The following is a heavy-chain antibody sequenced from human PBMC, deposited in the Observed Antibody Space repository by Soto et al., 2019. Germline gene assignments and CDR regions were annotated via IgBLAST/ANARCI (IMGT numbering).Heavy chain of an antibody. CDR1: GYSFTSYW. V-gene: IGHV5-51*01. Sequence: GESLKISCKASGYSFTSYWIDWVRQMPGKGLEWMGIIYPRDSDTRYSPSFQGQVTISADKSISTAYLQWSSLKASDSAMYFCARIAYYDILTGDPYYFDYWGQGTLVTVSS. D-gene: IGHD3-9*01. J-gene: IGHJ4*02. CDR2: IYPRDSDT. CDR3: ARIAYYDILTGDPYYFDY.